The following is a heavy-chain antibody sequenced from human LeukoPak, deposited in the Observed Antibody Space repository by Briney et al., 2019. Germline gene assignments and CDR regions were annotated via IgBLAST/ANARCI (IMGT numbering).Heavy chain of an antibody. V-gene: IGHV3-20*04. Sequence: GGSLRLSCAASGFTFDDYGMSWVRQAPGKGLEWVSGINWNGGSTGYADSVKGRFTISRDNAKNSLYLQMNSLRAEDTASYYCARDALLGSGSYYNHIDYWGQGTLVTVSS. D-gene: IGHD3-10*01. CDR1: GFTFDDYG. CDR3: ARDALLGSGSYYNHIDY. J-gene: IGHJ4*02. CDR2: INWNGGST.